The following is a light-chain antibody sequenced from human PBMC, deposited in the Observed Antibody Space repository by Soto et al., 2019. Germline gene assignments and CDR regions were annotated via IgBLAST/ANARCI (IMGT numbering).Light chain of an antibody. CDR2: AAS. Sequence: DIQMTQSPSSLSGSVGDRVTITCRASQSISSYLNWYQQKPGKAPKLLIYAASSLQGGVPSRFSGSGSGTDFTLTISSLQPEDFATYYCQQSYSIPNTFGQGTKLEIK. CDR1: QSISSY. J-gene: IGKJ2*01. CDR3: QQSYSIPNT. V-gene: IGKV1-39*01.